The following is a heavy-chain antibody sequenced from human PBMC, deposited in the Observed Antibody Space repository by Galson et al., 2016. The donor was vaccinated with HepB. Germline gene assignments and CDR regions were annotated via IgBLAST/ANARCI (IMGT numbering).Heavy chain of an antibody. Sequence: SLRLSCAASGFTFSSYSMHWVRQAPGKGLEWVSFPSRSSSYLSSADSVKGRFTISRDNAKNSLYLQMNSLRAEDTAVYYCARGGYSGYDWVRNWFDPWGQGTLVTVSS. CDR3: ARGGYSGYDWVRNWFDP. V-gene: IGHV3-21*01. D-gene: IGHD5-12*01. CDR1: GFTFSSYS. J-gene: IGHJ5*02. CDR2: PSRSSSYL.